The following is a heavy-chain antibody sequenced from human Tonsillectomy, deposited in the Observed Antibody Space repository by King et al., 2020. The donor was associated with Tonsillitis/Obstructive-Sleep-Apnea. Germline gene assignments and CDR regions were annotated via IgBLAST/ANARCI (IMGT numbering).Heavy chain of an antibody. CDR2: INWNGGRT. CDR3: VRDSGLYYLDY. D-gene: IGHD5-12*01. J-gene: IGHJ4*02. CDR1: GFTFDDFG. Sequence: VQLVESGGGVVRPGGSLRLSRAASGFTFDDFGMSWVRQAPGKGLEWVSGINWNGGRTAYADSVKGRFTISRDNAKNSLFLQINSLRAEDTALYYCVRDSGLYYLDYWGQGTLVTVSS. V-gene: IGHV3-20*04.